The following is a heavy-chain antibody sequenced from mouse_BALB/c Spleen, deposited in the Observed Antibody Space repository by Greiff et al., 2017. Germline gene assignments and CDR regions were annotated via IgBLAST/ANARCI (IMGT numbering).Heavy chain of an antibody. CDR2: ISDGGSYT. Sequence: EVKVVESGGGLVKPGGSLKLSCAASGFTFSDYYMYWVRQTPEKRLEWVATISDGGSYTYYPDSVKGRFTISRDNAKNNLYLQMSSLKSEDTAMYYCARVGGATVVARAMDYWGQGTSVTVSS. D-gene: IGHD1-1*01. V-gene: IGHV5-4*02. J-gene: IGHJ4*01. CDR1: GFTFSDYY. CDR3: ARVGGATVVARAMDY.